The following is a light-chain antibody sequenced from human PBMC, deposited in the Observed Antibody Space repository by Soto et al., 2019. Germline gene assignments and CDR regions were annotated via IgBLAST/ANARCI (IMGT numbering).Light chain of an antibody. CDR3: QSYDSSLNGYV. J-gene: IGLJ1*01. Sequence: QLVLTQPPSVSGAPGQRVTISCTGSSSNIGAGNDVHWYQQLPETAPKLLLYGNNNRPSGVPDRFSASKSGTSTSLAITGLQAEDEADYYCQSYDSSLNGYVFGTGTKLTVL. CDR1: SSNIGAGND. CDR2: GNN. V-gene: IGLV1-40*01.